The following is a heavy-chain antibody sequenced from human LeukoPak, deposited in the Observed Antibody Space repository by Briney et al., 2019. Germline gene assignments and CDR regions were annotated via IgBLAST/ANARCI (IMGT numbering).Heavy chain of an antibody. Sequence: SETLSLTRTVSGVSISRSTYYCAWIRHTPGKGLEWIGSISYSGRTYYNPSLKSRVTMSVDTSKNQFSLKLSSVTAADTAVYYCARQNGGNSHLDSWGQGTLVTVSS. CDR1: GVSISRSTYY. CDR3: ARQNGGNSHLDS. V-gene: IGHV4-39*01. D-gene: IGHD4-23*01. CDR2: ISYSGRT. J-gene: IGHJ4*02.